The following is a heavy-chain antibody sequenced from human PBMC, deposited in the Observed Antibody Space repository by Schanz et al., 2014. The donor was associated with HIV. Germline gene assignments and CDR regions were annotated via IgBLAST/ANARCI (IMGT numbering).Heavy chain of an antibody. Sequence: QVQLVESGAEVKKPGSSVKVSCRTSGGALHSFAVSWVRQAPGQGLEWLGMINPSGAGTTYARKLQGRVTMTRDTSTSTVYMHLSSLRSDDTAVYFCARDFNIGDQYYFDHWGQGTLVTVSS. CDR2: INPSGAGT. J-gene: IGHJ4*02. CDR1: GGALHSFA. CDR3: ARDFNIGDQYYFDH. D-gene: IGHD2-21*02. V-gene: IGHV1-46*02.